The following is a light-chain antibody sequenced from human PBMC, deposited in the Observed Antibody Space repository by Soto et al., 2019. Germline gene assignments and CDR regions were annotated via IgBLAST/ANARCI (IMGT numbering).Light chain of an antibody. CDR1: SSDVGAYNY. CDR2: EVN. Sequence: QSARAQPASVSGSPGQSITISGTGTSSDVGAYNYVSWYQQHPGKAPKLMIYEVNNRPSGVSNRFSGSKSGNTASLTISGLQAEDEADYYCSSYTTSTTPVLFGGGTKVTVL. V-gene: IGLV2-14*01. J-gene: IGLJ2*01. CDR3: SSYTTSTTPVL.